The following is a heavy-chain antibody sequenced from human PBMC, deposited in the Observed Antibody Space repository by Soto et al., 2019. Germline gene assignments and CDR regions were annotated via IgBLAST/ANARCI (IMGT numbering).Heavy chain of an antibody. J-gene: IGHJ4*02. Sequence: QITLNESGPTVVKPAETLTLTCTFSGFSLTTSGVGVGWIRQSPGKAPEWLALIYWDDDKRYSASLKSRLTITKHTSKNQVVLTMASVDPADTATYYCAHRILRTVFGLVTTTASYFDFWGQGTPVVVSS. V-gene: IGHV2-5*02. D-gene: IGHD3-3*01. CDR2: IYWDDDK. CDR1: GFSLTTSGVG. CDR3: AHRILRTVFGLVTTTASYFDF.